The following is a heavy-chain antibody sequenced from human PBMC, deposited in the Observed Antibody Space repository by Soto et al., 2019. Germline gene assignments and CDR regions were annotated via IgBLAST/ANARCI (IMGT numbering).Heavy chain of an antibody. CDR1: GYTFTSYG. CDR2: ISAYNGNT. V-gene: IGHV1-18*01. Sequence: QVPLVQSGAEVKKPGASVKVSCKASGYTFTSYGISWVRQAPGQGLEWMGWISAYNGNTNYAQKLQGRVTMTTDTSTSTAYMELRSLRSDDTAVYYCARDLMHGDYGEYFQHWGQGTLVTVSS. J-gene: IGHJ1*01. CDR3: ARDLMHGDYGEYFQH. D-gene: IGHD4-17*01.